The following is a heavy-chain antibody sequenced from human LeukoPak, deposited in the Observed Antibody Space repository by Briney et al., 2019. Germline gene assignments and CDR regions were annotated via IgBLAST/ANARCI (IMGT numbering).Heavy chain of an antibody. CDR2: ISAYNGNT. V-gene: IGHV1-18*01. Sequence: ASVKVSCKASGYTFSIYGISWVRQAPGQGLEWMGRISAYNGNTNYAQKLQGRVTMTTGTSTSTAYMELRSLRSDDTAVYYCARGGGEGPNVNAFDIWGQGTMVTVSS. CDR1: GYTFSIYG. J-gene: IGHJ3*02. CDR3: ARGGGEGPNVNAFDI.